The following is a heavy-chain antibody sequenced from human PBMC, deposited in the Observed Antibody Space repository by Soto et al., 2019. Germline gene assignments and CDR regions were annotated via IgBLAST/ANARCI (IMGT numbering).Heavy chain of an antibody. CDR1: GGSISSSSYY. J-gene: IGHJ4*02. Sequence: SETLSLTCTVSGGSISSSSYYWGWIRQPPGKGLEWIGSIYYSGSTYYNPSLKSRVTISVDTSKNQFSLKLSSVTAADTAVYYCARNVAGTIDYWGQGTLVTVSS. CDR3: ARNVAGTIDY. V-gene: IGHV4-39*01. CDR2: IYYSGST. D-gene: IGHD6-19*01.